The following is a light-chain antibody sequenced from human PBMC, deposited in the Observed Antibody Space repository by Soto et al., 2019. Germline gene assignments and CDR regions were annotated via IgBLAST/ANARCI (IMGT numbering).Light chain of an antibody. J-gene: IGKJ4*01. Sequence: EIVLTQSPDTLSLSPGERATLSCRASQSVSSSTSLAWYQQKTGQAPRLLIYGASSRAVGVPDRFSGSGSGTDFTLTISRLEPEDFAVYYCQQYGDSPLTFGGGTKVE. CDR2: GAS. CDR1: QSVSSSTS. V-gene: IGKV3-20*01. CDR3: QQYGDSPLT.